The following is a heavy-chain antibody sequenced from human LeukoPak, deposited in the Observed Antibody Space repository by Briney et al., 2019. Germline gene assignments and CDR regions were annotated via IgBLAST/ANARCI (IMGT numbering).Heavy chain of an antibody. CDR1: RGSIRSGGYY. D-gene: IGHD3-10*01. Sequence: SQTLSLTCTVSRGSIRSGGYYWSWIRQHPGKGLEWIGYIYYSGRTYYSPSLTAQVTISVDKPKSRFSLKLSSVTAADTAVYYWAKTYCSGGPSADVWGQGTTVTVSS. V-gene: IGHV4-31*01. J-gene: IGHJ6*02. CDR3: AKTYCSGGPSADV. CDR2: IYYSGRT.